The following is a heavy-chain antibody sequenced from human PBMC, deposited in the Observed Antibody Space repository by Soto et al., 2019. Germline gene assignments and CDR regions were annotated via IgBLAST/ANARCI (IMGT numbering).Heavy chain of an antibody. CDR2: ISSSGSVR. CDR3: VRVSATVTVTERSVFDF. Sequence: XGSLRLSGVRSAFTCSDNYMTWIRQAPGKGLEWISYISSSGSVRYNAESMKGRFTISRDNAKNSLYLQMNSLRVEDTAVYFCVRVSATVTVTERSVFDFWGQGTMVSV. D-gene: IGHD5-18*01. V-gene: IGHV3-11*01. CDR1: AFTCSDNY. J-gene: IGHJ3*01.